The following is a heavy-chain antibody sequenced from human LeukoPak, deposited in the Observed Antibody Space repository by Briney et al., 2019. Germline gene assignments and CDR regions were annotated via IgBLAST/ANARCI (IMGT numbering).Heavy chain of an antibody. CDR1: GFTFSDYY. CDR3: AKDPPLTMVHLMDV. D-gene: IGHD3-10*01. J-gene: IGHJ6*03. V-gene: IGHV3-11*01. CDR2: ISSSGSTI. Sequence: GGSLRLSCAASGFTFSDYYMSWIRQAPGKGPEWVSYISSSGSTIYYADSVKGRFTISRDNAKNSLYLQMNSLRAEDTAVYYCAKDPPLTMVHLMDVWGKGTTVTISS.